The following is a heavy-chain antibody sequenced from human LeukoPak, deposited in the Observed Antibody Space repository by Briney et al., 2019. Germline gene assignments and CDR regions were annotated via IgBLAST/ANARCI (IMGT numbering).Heavy chain of an antibody. J-gene: IGHJ6*02. CDR3: AREPRYYGSGSYTGYYYYGMDV. Sequence: ASVKVFCKASGYTFTSYGISWVRQAPGQGLEWMGWISAYNGNTNYAQKLQGRVTMTTDTSTSTAYMELRSLRSDDTAVYYCAREPRYYGSGSYTGYYYYGMDVWGQGTTVTVSS. V-gene: IGHV1-18*01. CDR1: GYTFTSYG. D-gene: IGHD3-10*01. CDR2: ISAYNGNT.